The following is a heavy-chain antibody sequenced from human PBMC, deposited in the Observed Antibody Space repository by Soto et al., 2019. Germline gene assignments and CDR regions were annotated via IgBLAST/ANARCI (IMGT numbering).Heavy chain of an antibody. V-gene: IGHV4-59*08. Sequence: SETLSLTCTVSGGSISSYYWSWIRQPPGKGLEWIGYIYYSGSTNYNPSLKSRVTISVDTSKNQFSLKLSSVTAADTAVYYCARHFGEVAVAGNPLSEYFQHWGQGTLVTVSS. J-gene: IGHJ1*01. D-gene: IGHD6-19*01. CDR1: GGSISSYY. CDR3: ARHFGEVAVAGNPLSEYFQH. CDR2: IYYSGST.